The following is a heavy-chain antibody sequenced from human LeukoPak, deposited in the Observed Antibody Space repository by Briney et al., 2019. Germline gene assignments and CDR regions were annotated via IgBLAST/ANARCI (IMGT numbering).Heavy chain of an antibody. CDR2: MWFDGSNK. D-gene: IGHD6-19*01. Sequence: PGGSLRLSCEASGFTFSSYGMHWVRQAPGKGLEWVAVMWFDGSNKYYADSVKGRFTISRDNSKNTLYLQMNSLRAEDTAVYYCARGTSAGSGWSFDYWGQGTLVSVSS. J-gene: IGHJ4*02. CDR3: ARGTSAGSGWSFDY. CDR1: GFTFSSYG. V-gene: IGHV3-33*01.